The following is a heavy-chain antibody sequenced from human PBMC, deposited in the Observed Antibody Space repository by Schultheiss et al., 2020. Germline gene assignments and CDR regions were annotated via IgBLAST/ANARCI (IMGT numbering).Heavy chain of an antibody. CDR1: GFSLSTSGVG. CDR2: IHWDDDK. CDR3: AHRTGDGYFDY. J-gene: IGHJ4*02. Sequence: SGPTLVKPTQTLTLTCTFSGFSLSTSGVGVAWIRQPPGKAPEWLALIHWDDDKRFSPSLKSRLTISKDTSRNQVVLTMTNMDPVDTATYYCAHRTGDGYFDYWGQGTLVTVSS. D-gene: IGHD7-27*01. V-gene: IGHV2-5*02.